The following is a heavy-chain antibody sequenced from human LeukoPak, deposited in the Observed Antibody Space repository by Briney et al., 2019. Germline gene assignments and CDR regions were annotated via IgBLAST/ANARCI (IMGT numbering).Heavy chain of an antibody. D-gene: IGHD3-10*01. J-gene: IGHJ4*02. Sequence: GGSLRLSCTASGFTFSNYWMSWLRQAPGKGLEWVANTNQGGSETYYIDSVKGRFTISRDNAKSSLYLQMNSLRAEDTAVYFCARDEIGSGEYWGQGTLITVSS. CDR1: GFTFSNYW. CDR2: TNQGGSET. V-gene: IGHV3-7*01. CDR3: ARDEIGSGEY.